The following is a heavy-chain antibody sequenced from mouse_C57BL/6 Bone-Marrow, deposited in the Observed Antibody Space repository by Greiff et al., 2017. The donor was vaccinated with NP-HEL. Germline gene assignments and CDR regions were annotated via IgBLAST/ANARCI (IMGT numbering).Heavy chain of an antibody. CDR2: IYPGDGDT. J-gene: IGHJ2*01. V-gene: IGHV1-82*01. CDR1: GYAFSSSW. CDR3: ARVYRYYFDY. Sequence: QVQLQQSGPELVKPGASVKISCKASGYAFSSSWMNWVKQRPGKGLEWIGRIYPGDGDTNYNGKFKGKATLTADKSSSTAYMQLSSLTSEDSAVYFCARVYRYYFDYWGQGTTLTVSS.